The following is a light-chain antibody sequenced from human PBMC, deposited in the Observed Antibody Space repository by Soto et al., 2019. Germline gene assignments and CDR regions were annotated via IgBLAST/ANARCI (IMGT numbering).Light chain of an antibody. V-gene: IGKV3-15*01. CDR3: QQAGT. Sequence: EIVMTQSPATLSVSPGEGATLSCRASQSVSSTLAWYPQKPGQAPRLLIYGSSTRATGIPATYSCSGSGTEYTLTLSSPESQDLAVYDCQQAGTFGRETNVYI. J-gene: IGKJ3*01. CDR1: QSVSST. CDR2: GSS.